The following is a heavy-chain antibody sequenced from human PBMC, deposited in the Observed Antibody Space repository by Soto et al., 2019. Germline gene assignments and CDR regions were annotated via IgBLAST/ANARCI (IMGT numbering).Heavy chain of an antibody. D-gene: IGHD1-26*01. CDR3: ARDIPKGACNIDY. Sequence: EVQLVESGGGLVQPGGSLRLSCAASGFTFSTYWMTWVRQAPGRGLEWVSNINENGSVKGYVDSVKDRFTIPNENARNSLNLQMNSLRAEDTAVYYCARDIPKGACNIDYCGQGTLVNVSS. V-gene: IGHV3-7*01. CDR2: INENGSVK. J-gene: IGHJ4*02. CDR1: GFTFSTYW.